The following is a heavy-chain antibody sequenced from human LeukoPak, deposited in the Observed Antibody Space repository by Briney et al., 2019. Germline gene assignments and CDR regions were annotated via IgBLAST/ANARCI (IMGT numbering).Heavy chain of an antibody. Sequence: SETLSLTCTVSGGSVSRSSYYWGWIRQPPGKGLEWIGSIYYSGSTYYNPSLKSRVTISVDTSKNQFSLNLHPVTAADTAVYYCAREFGVVRHGAPAYGMDVWGQGTTVIVSS. D-gene: IGHD2-15*01. CDR2: IYYSGST. CDR3: AREFGVVRHGAPAYGMDV. V-gene: IGHV4-39*07. J-gene: IGHJ6*02. CDR1: GGSVSRSSYY.